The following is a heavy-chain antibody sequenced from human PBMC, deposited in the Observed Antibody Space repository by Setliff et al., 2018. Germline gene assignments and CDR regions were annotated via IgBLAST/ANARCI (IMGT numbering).Heavy chain of an antibody. D-gene: IGHD2-15*01. J-gene: IGHJ4*02. Sequence: SETLSLTCTVSGYSISSGYIWGWIRQPPGKGLEWVGNIGHTGSINYNPSLKSRLTISRDTSKNQVSLKLNSVTATDTAVYYCARDLGHVGASDYWGQGILVTVSS. CDR2: IGHTGSI. CDR1: GYSISSGYI. V-gene: IGHV4-38-2*02. CDR3: ARDLGHVGASDY.